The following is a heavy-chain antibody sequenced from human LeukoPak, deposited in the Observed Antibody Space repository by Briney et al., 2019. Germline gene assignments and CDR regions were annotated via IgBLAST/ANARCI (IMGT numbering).Heavy chain of an antibody. CDR2: ISSTSSYI. J-gene: IGHJ6*02. CDR1: GFTFSNYN. D-gene: IGHD2-21*02. Sequence: PGGSLRLSCAASGFTFSNYNFYWVRQAPGKGLEWVSSISSTSSYIYYADSMKGRFTISRDNAKNSLYLQMNSLRAEDTAVYYCSRDSLSSCGGDCYSGLDVWGQGTTVTVSS. CDR3: SRDSLSSCGGDCYSGLDV. V-gene: IGHV3-21*01.